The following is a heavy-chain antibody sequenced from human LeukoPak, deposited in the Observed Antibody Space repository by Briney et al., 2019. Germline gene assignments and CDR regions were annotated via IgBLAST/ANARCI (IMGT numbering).Heavy chain of an antibody. CDR3: AREGRGYGDYGLNWFDP. D-gene: IGHD4-17*01. V-gene: IGHV4-30-2*01. CDR1: GGSISSGGYS. J-gene: IGHJ5*02. Sequence: SQTLSLTCAVSGGSISSGGYSWSWIRQPPGKGLEWIGYIYHSGSTYYNPSLKSRVTISVDRSKNQFSLKLSSVTAADTAVYYCAREGRGYGDYGLNWFDPWGQGTLVTVSS. CDR2: IYHSGST.